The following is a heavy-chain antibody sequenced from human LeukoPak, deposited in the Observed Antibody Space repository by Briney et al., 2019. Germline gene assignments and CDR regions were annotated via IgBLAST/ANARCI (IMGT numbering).Heavy chain of an antibody. Sequence: GASVKVSCRASGYTFSNYGMNWVRQAPGQGLEWLGWISAYNGDTKHAQKFQDRVTLTTDTSTTAAYMELRRLRSDDTAVYYCARGGTTWSAEYFQYWGQGALVTVSS. CDR2: ISAYNGDT. CDR3: ARGGTTWSAEYFQY. J-gene: IGHJ1*01. V-gene: IGHV1-18*04. CDR1: GYTFSNYG. D-gene: IGHD1-14*01.